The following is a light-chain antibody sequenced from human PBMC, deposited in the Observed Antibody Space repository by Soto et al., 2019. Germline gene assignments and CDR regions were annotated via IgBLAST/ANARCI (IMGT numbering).Light chain of an antibody. J-gene: IGLJ2*01. CDR2: DVR. Sequence: QSALSQPASVSGSPGQAITISCTGSTNDVGGYDYVSWYQQHPGRAPKLMIFDVRNRPSGVSNRFSGSKSGNTASLTISGLQTEDEADYYCSSFTSRNVVIFGGGTKLTVL. V-gene: IGLV2-14*03. CDR3: SSFTSRNVVI. CDR1: TNDVGGYDY.